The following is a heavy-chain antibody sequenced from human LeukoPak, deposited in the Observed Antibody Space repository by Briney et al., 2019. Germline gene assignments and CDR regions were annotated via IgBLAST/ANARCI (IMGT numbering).Heavy chain of an antibody. CDR1: GFTFSSYS. V-gene: IGHV3-48*01. Sequence: PGGSLRLSCAASGFTFSSYSMNWVRQAPGKGLEWASYISSSSSTIYYADSVKGRFTISRDNDKDSLYLQMNSLRAEDTAVYYCARGKYYYYYGMDVWGQGTTVTVSS. CDR2: ISSSSSTI. J-gene: IGHJ6*02. CDR3: ARGKYYYYYGMDV. D-gene: IGHD2/OR15-2a*01.